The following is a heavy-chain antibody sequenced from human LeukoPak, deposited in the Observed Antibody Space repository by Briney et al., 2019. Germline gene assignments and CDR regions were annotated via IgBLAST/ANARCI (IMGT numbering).Heavy chain of an antibody. CDR3: ARGYYDSSGYYPNNFDY. CDR1: GGSISSYY. D-gene: IGHD3-22*01. Sequence: SETLSLTCTVSGGSISSYYWSWIRQPPGKGLEWIGYIHYSGSTNYNPSLKSRVTISVDTSKNQFSLKLSSVTAADTAVYYCARGYYDSSGYYPNNFDYWGQGTLVTVSS. V-gene: IGHV4-59*08. CDR2: IHYSGST. J-gene: IGHJ4*02.